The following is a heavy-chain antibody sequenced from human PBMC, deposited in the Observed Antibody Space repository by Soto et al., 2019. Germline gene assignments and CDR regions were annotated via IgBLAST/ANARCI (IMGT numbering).Heavy chain of an antibody. CDR3: ARDTVTTPPYYYGMDV. V-gene: IGHV3-33*01. J-gene: IGHJ6*02. D-gene: IGHD4-4*01. CDR2: IWYDGSNK. Sequence: QVQLVESGGGVVQPGRSLRLSCAASGFTFSSYGMHWVRQAPGKGLEWVAVIWYDGSNKYYADSVKGRFTISRDNSKNTLYLQMNSLRAEETAVYYCARDTVTTPPYYYGMDVWGQGTTVTVSS. CDR1: GFTFSSYG.